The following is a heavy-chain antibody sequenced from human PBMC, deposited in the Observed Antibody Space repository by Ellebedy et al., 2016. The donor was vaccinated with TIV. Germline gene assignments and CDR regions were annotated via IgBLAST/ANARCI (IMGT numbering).Heavy chain of an antibody. Sequence: ASVKVSCKASGYTFTSYYMHWVRQAPGQGLEWMGIINPSGGSTRYAQKFQGRVTMTRDTSTSTVYMELSSLRSEDMAVFYCAILDCRSRTSCSSDYWGQGTLVTVSS. V-gene: IGHV1-46*01. D-gene: IGHD2-2*01. CDR1: GYTFTSYY. J-gene: IGHJ4*02. CDR3: AILDCRSRTSCSSDY. CDR2: INPSGGST.